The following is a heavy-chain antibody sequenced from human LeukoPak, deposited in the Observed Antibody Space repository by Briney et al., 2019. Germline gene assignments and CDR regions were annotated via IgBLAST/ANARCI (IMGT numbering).Heavy chain of an antibody. CDR2: ISPSRGA. J-gene: IGHJ5*02. D-gene: IGHD2-2*01. V-gene: IGHV4-34*01. Sequence: SETLSLTCAVYRGSFSNFYWSWIRQPPGKGLGWIGEISPSRGANDNPSLKSRVTISVDTSKNQFSLKLSSVTAADTAVYYCARGYCSSTSCYFFSGHLRSYFVRFDPWGQGTLVTVSS. CDR1: RGSFSNFY. CDR3: ARGYCSSTSCYFFSGHLRSYFVRFDP.